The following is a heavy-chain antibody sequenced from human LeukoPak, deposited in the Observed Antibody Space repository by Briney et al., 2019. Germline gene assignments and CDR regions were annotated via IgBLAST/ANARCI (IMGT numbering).Heavy chain of an antibody. J-gene: IGHJ4*02. CDR1: GYSFTTYW. CDR3: ARRDSSAYFDY. CDR2: IYPGDSDT. D-gene: IGHD3-22*01. Sequence: GGSLKISCKGSGYSFTTYWIGWVRQLPGKGLEWMGIIYPGDSDTRYSPSFQGQVTISADKSISTAYLQWSSLKASDTAMYYCARRDSSAYFDYWGQGTLVTVSS. V-gene: IGHV5-51*01.